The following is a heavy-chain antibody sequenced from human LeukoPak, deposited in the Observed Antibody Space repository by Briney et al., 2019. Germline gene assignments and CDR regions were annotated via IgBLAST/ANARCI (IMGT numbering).Heavy chain of an antibody. CDR1: GGSISSSSYY. Sequence: PSETLSLTCTVSGGSISSSSYYWGWIRQPPGKGLEWIGSIYYSGSTYYNPSLKSRVTISVDTSKNQFSLKLSSVTAADTAVYYCARNTRLGYGDYSADYWGQGTLVTVSS. CDR2: IYYSGST. D-gene: IGHD4-17*01. CDR3: ARNTRLGYGDYSADY. V-gene: IGHV4-39*07. J-gene: IGHJ4*02.